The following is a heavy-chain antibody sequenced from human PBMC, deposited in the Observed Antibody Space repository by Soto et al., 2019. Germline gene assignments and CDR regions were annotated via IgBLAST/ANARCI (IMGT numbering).Heavy chain of an antibody. CDR2: ISPYNGET. CDR3: ARDPHEFWSAFFFDP. Sequence: QVQLVQSGVEVKKPGASVKVSCKASGYPFATYGINWVRRAPGHRLEWMGWISPYNGETNYAQNFQDRVTMSTDTSTNTAYMELKSLRSDDTAVYYCARDPHEFWSAFFFDPWGQGTLVTVSS. J-gene: IGHJ5*02. V-gene: IGHV1-18*01. D-gene: IGHD3-3*01. CDR1: GYPFATYG.